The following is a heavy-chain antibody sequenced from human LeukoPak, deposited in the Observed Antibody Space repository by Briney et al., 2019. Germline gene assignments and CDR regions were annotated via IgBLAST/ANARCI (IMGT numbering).Heavy chain of an antibody. V-gene: IGHV3-7*03. D-gene: IGHD3-22*01. CDR1: GFPFSSYW. CDR2: IGKDGSGK. Sequence: GGSLRLSCAASGFPFSSYWMGWFRQAPGKGLEWVANIGKDGSGKNYVDSVKGRFTISRDNSKNTLYLQMSGLRAEDTAIYYCAKDLMPFSSGSFFDSWGPGTLLTVSS. CDR3: AKDLMPFSSGSFFDS. J-gene: IGHJ4*02.